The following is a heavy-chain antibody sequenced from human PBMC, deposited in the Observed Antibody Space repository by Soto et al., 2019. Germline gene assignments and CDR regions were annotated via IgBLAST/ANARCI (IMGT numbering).Heavy chain of an antibody. V-gene: IGHV4-31*03. CDR3: ARSDIVVVPAAMVGWFDP. J-gene: IGHJ5*02. Sequence: SETLSLTCTVSGCSIRSGGYYWSWIRQHPGKGLEWIGYIYYSGSTYYNPSLKSRVTISVDTSKNQFSLKLSSVTAADTAVYYCARSDIVVVPAAMVGWFDPWGQGTLVTVS. D-gene: IGHD2-2*01. CDR1: GCSIRSGGYY. CDR2: IYYSGST.